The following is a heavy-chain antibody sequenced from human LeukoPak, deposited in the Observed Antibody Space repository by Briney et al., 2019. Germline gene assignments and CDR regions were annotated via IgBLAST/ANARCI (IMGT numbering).Heavy chain of an antibody. D-gene: IGHD3-10*01. V-gene: IGHV3-74*01. J-gene: IGHJ6*03. CDR3: ARDLVWFGEPKGYYNYMDV. Sequence: GGSLRLSCAASGFTFSSYWMHWVRQAPGKGLVWVSRIDADGRSTSYTDSVKGRFTISRDNAKSTLYLQMNSLRAEDTAVYYCARDLVWFGEPKGYYNYMDVWGKGTTVTVSS. CDR2: IDADGRST. CDR1: GFTFSSYW.